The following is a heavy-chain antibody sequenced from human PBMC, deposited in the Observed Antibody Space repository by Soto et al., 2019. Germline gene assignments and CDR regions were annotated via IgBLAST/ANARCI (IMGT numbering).Heavy chain of an antibody. Sequence: QVQLQESGPGLVEPSGTLSLTCTVSGDSSYSDHWWRWVRQSPGKGLEWIGEIFRSGYTNYSPSLTGRVTMSIDKSTNQFPLTLTSATAADTAIYFCARDYAGNSGHYDFWGRGTQVTVSS. V-gene: IGHV4-4*02. CDR1: GDSSYSDHW. J-gene: IGHJ4*02. D-gene: IGHD3-22*01. CDR2: IFRSGYT. CDR3: ARDYAGNSGHYDF.